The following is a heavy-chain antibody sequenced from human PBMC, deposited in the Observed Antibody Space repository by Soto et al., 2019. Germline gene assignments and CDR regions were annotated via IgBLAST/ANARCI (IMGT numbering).Heavy chain of an antibody. CDR3: ARGGYCSSTSCYGWFDP. CDR2: INAGNGNT. J-gene: IGHJ5*02. V-gene: IGHV1-3*01. Sequence: QVQLVQSGAEVKKPGASVKVSCKASGYTFTSYAMHWVRQAPGQRLEWMGWINAGNGNTQYSQKFQGRVTITRDTSASTAYMELSSLRSEDTAVYYCARGGYCSSTSCYGWFDPWGQGTLVTVSS. D-gene: IGHD2-2*01. CDR1: GYTFTSYA.